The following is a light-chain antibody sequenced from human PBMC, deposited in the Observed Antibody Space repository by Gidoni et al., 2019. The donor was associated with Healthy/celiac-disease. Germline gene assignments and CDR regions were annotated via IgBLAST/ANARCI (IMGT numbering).Light chain of an antibody. Sequence: DIPFTHSPSSLSASVGDRVTITCQASQDISNYLNWYQQKPGKAPKLLIYDASNLETGVPSRFSGSGSGTDFTFTISSLQPEDIATYYCQQYDNLALTSGGXTKVEIK. CDR2: DAS. CDR1: QDISNY. CDR3: QQYDNLALT. J-gene: IGKJ4*01. V-gene: IGKV1-33*01.